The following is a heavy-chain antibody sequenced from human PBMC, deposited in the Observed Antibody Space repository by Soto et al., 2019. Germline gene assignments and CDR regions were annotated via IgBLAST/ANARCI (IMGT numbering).Heavy chain of an antibody. CDR1: GFTFSSYA. V-gene: IGHV3-23*01. CDR3: ANATPNKWELNYYYYYGMDV. D-gene: IGHD1-26*01. CDR2: ISGSGGST. J-gene: IGHJ6*02. Sequence: GGSLRLSCAASGFTFSSYAMSWVRQAPGKGLEWVSAISGSGGSTYYADSVKGRFTISRDNSKNTLYLQMNSLRAEDTAVYYCANATPNKWELNYYYYYGMDVWGQGTTVTVSS.